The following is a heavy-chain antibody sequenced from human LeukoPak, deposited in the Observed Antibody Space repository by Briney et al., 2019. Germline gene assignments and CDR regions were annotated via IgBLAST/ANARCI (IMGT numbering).Heavy chain of an antibody. V-gene: IGHV4-34*01. D-gene: IGHD1-26*01. CDR1: GGSFSGYY. J-gene: IGHJ5*02. CDR3: ARAGLVSWFDP. Sequence: SETLSLTCAVYGGSFSGYYWSWIRQPPGKGLEWIGEINHSGSTNYNPSLNSRVTISVDTSKNQFSLKLSSVTAAATAVYYCARAGLVSWFDPWGQGTLVTVSS. CDR2: INHSGST.